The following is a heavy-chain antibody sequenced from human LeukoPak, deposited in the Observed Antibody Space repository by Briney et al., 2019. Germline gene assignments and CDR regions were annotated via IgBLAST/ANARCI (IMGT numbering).Heavy chain of an antibody. CDR2: MNPNSGNT. D-gene: IGHD1-1*01. V-gene: IGHV1-8*01. CDR1: GYTFTSYD. CDR3: ARRGWKLNERGYYFDY. Sequence: ASVTVSCKTSGYTFTSYDVHWVRQAAGQGLEWLGWMNPNSGNTAYAQRVQGRLSMTRDTSIRTAYMELSSLRSDDTAVYYCARRGWKLNERGYYFDYWGQGTLLTVSS. J-gene: IGHJ4*02.